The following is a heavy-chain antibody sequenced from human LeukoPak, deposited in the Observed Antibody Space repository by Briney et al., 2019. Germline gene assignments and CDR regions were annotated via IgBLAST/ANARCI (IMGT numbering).Heavy chain of an antibody. D-gene: IGHD3-22*01. CDR1: GYTFTNYG. Sequence: ASVKVSCKASGYTFTNYGISWVRQAPGQGLEWMGWNSAHNGNTNYAENLQGRVTMTTDTSTSTAYMELRSLRSDDTAVYYCARVVITTSKHDAFDIWGQGTMVTVSS. V-gene: IGHV1-18*01. CDR2: NSAHNGNT. J-gene: IGHJ3*02. CDR3: ARVVITTSKHDAFDI.